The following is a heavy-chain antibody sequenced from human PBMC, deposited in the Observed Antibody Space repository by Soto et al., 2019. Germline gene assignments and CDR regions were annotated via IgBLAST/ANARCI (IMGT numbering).Heavy chain of an antibody. J-gene: IGHJ5*02. D-gene: IGHD4-17*01. CDR3: AGRMTTVEFNWFDP. CDR2: IYYSGST. CDR1: GGSVSSGSYY. V-gene: IGHV4-61*01. Sequence: SETLSLTCTVSGGSVSSGSYYWSWIRQPPGKGLEWIGYIYYSGSTNYNPSLKSRVTISVDTSKNQFPLKLSSVTAADTAVYYCAGRMTTVEFNWFDPWGQGTLVTVPQ.